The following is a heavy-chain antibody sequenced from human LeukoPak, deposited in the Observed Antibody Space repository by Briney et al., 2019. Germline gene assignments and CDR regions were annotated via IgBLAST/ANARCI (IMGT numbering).Heavy chain of an antibody. V-gene: IGHV3-30-3*01. CDR3: ARRDRTAAGYFDP. CDR2: ISYDGSNK. CDR1: GFTFSSYA. J-gene: IGHJ5*02. D-gene: IGHD6-13*01. Sequence: PGGSLRFSCAASGFTFSSYAMQGVRQAPGKGLEWVAVISYDGSNKYYADSVKGRFTISRDNSKNTLYLQMNSLRAEDTAVYYCARRDRTAAGYFDPWGQGTLVTVSS.